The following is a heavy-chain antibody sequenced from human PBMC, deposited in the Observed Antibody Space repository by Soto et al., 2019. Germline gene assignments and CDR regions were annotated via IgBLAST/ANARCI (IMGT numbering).Heavy chain of an antibody. CDR1: GDTFTNYA. CDR2: INAGNGIT. V-gene: IGHV1-3*01. D-gene: IGHD1-26*01. J-gene: IGHJ4*01. Sequence: SMKVSCKDSGDTFTNYAMHWVRQAPGQRLEWMGWINAGNGITKYSRKFQGRVTITRDTSATTAFMELSSLRSEDTAVYYCTREDVVGATGRDFDDWG. CDR3: TREDVVGATGRDFDD.